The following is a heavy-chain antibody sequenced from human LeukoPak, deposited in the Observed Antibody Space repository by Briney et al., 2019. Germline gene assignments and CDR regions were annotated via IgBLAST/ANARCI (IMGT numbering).Heavy chain of an antibody. V-gene: IGHV3-74*01. J-gene: IGHJ6*02. CDR1: GFTFSNYW. D-gene: IGHD2-15*01. CDR3: TRDQSTISTATYALDV. CDR2: NGSTA. Sequence: GGSLRLSCAASGFTFSNYWMHWVRQVPGKGLVWVSRNGSTARYADSVQGRFTISRDNAKNTLYLQMNSLRAEDTAVYYCTRDQSTISTATYALDVWGQGTAVIAAS.